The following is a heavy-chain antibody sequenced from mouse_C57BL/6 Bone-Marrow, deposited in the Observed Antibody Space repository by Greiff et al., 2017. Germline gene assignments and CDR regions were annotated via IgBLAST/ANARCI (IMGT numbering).Heavy chain of an antibody. Sequence: VQLQQPGAELVKPGASVKMSCKASGYTFTSYWITWVKQRPGQGLEWIGEIYPGSGSTNYNEKFKSKATLTVDTSSSTAYMQLSSLTSEDSAVYYCARGEDYAWYFDVWGTGTTVTVSS. CDR2: IYPGSGST. D-gene: IGHD2-4*01. J-gene: IGHJ1*03. CDR1: GYTFTSYW. V-gene: IGHV1-55*01. CDR3: ARGEDYAWYFDV.